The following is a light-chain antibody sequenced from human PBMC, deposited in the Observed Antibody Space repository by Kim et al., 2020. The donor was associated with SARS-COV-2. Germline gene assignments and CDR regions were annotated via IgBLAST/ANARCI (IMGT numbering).Light chain of an antibody. V-gene: IGLV1-44*01. J-gene: IGLJ3*02. Sequence: GQRVTMSCSGSNSNLGRNSVHWYQHLPGTAPKLLIYNDNQRPSGVPDRFSGSKSATSASLVISGLQSEDEADYYCAAWDDTLNGRVFGGGTQLTVL. CDR3: AAWDDTLNGRV. CDR2: NDN. CDR1: NSNLGRNS.